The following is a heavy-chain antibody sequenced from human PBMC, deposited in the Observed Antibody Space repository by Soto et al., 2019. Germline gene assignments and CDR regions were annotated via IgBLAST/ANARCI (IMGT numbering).Heavy chain of an antibody. CDR2: INPYNGNT. CDR3: AREAFGAVAGQRGYYYYGKDV. V-gene: IGHV1-18*01. CDR1: GYTFTSYG. J-gene: IGHJ6*02. Sequence: ASVKVSCKASGYTFTSYGISWVRQAPGQGLEWMGWINPYNGNTNYAQKLQGRVTMTTDTSTSTAYMELSSLRSEDTAVYYCAREAFGAVAGQRGYYYYGKDVWGQGTTVTVSS. D-gene: IGHD6-19*01.